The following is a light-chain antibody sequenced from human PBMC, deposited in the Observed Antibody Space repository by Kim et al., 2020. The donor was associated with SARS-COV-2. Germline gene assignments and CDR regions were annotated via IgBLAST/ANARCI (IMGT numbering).Light chain of an antibody. V-gene: IGKV1-39*01. Sequence: DIQMTQSPSSLSASVGDRVTITCRASRSIGNHLNWYQQRPGKAPNLLIFGASNLQSGVSSRLSGSDSGTDFTLTIRNLQPEDSATYYCQQSDITPYTFGQGTKLEIK. J-gene: IGKJ2*01. CDR2: GAS. CDR3: QQSDITPYT. CDR1: RSIGNH.